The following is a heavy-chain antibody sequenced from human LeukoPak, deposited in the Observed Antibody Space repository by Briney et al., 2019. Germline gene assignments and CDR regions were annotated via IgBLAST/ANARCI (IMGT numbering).Heavy chain of an antibody. CDR2: ISWNSGSI. D-gene: IGHD4-17*01. V-gene: IGHV3-9*01. J-gene: IGHJ4*02. CDR3: AKFGDYVGDY. CDR1: GFTFDDYA. Sequence: PGGSLRLSCAASGFTFDDYAMHWVRQAPGKGLEWVSGISWNSGSIGYADSVKGRFTISRDNAKNSLYLQMNSLRAEDTALYYCAKFGDYVGDYWGQGTLVTVSS.